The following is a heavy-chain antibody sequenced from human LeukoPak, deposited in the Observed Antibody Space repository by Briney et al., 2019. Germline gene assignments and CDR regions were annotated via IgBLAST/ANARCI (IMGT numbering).Heavy chain of an antibody. J-gene: IGHJ6*02. CDR2: ISDSSSIT. CDR3: AKVIRGGYGMDV. D-gene: IGHD3-10*01. Sequence: GGSLRLSCAASGFTFSDFYMSWIRQAPGKGLEWVSYISDSSSITNYADSVKGRFTISRDNAKNSLSLQLNSLRDEDTAVYFCAKVIRGGYGMDVWGQGTTVTVSS. CDR1: GFTFSDFY. V-gene: IGHV3-11*06.